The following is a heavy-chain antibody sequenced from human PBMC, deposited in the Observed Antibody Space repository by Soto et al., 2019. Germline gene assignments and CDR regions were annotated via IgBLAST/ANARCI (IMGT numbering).Heavy chain of an antibody. D-gene: IGHD2-2*01. CDR2: ISDGGST. J-gene: IGHJ6*02. CDR1: GGSIYTYY. CDR3: AGYCSSSICPKDHYFALEV. V-gene: IGHV4-59*01. Sequence: PSETLSLTXNVSGGSIYTYYWNWFRQSPGKGLACIGYISDGGSTNYNPSLKRRVTISVDTSKKQVSLELTSVSAPDTARHFCAGYCSSSICPKDHYFALEVWGQGTTVTVSS.